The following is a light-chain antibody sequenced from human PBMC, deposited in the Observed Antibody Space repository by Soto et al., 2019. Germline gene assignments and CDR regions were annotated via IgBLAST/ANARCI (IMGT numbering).Light chain of an antibody. CDR1: SSNIGNNY. CDR2: DSN. J-gene: IGLJ2*01. CDR3: GTWDNSLSAVV. V-gene: IGLV1-51*01. Sequence: QSVLTQPPSVSAAPGQRVTISCSGSSSNIGNNYVSWYQQLPGTAPKLLIYDSNKRPAGIPDRFAGSKSGTSATLGVTGLQTGDEADYYCGTWDNSLSAVVFGGGTKRTVL.